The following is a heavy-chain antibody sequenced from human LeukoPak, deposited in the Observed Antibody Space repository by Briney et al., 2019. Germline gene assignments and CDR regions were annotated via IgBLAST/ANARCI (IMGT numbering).Heavy chain of an antibody. CDR1: GGSLSGYY. J-gene: IGHJ3*02. D-gene: IGHD6-6*01. V-gene: IGHV4-34*01. Sequence: PSETLSLTCAVYGGSLSGYYWSGIRPPPGKGLGWIGEINHRGNTNYNPSLKSRVTISTDTSKNQFSLRLSSVTAADTAVYYCAREYGTSSTAFDIWGQGTMVSVSS. CDR2: INHRGNT. CDR3: AREYGTSSTAFDI.